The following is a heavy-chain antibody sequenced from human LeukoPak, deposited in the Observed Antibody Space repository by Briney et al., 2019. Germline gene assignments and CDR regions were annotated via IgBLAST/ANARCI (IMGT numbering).Heavy chain of an antibody. CDR2: INDNGGQR. V-gene: IGHV3-23*01. D-gene: IGHD1-26*01. J-gene: IGHJ4*02. CDR3: AKTQWKVGATDYFDY. CDR1: GFAFNNYA. Sequence: GGSLRLSCAASGFAFNNYAMTWVRQAPGKGLEWVSNINDNGGQRHYADSVKGRFTISRDNSKNTLFLQMDSLRAEDTAVYYCAKTQWKVGATDYFDYWGQGILVTVSS.